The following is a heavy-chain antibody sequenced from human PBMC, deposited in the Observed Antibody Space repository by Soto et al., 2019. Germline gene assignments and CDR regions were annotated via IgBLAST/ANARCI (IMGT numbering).Heavy chain of an antibody. V-gene: IGHV3-48*02. D-gene: IGHD2-15*01. Sequence: GGSLRLSCVGSGVTFSRFSMNWVRQAPGKGLEWLSYISTTGNTIFYADSVKGRFTISRDNANNSLSLQMNSLRDEDTAVYYCARGNFEVVVSSSRWFDPWGQGTLVTVSS. CDR1: GVTFSRFS. CDR2: ISTTGNTI. J-gene: IGHJ5*02. CDR3: ARGNFEVVVSSSRWFDP.